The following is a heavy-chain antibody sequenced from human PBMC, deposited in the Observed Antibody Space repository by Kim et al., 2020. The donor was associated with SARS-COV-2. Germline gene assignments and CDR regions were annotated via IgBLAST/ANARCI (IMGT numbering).Heavy chain of an antibody. CDR2: IIPIFGTA. J-gene: IGHJ5*02. CDR1: GGTFSSYA. D-gene: IGHD3-10*01. V-gene: IGHV1-69*13. Sequence: SVKVSCKASGGTFSSYAISWVRQAPGQGLEWMGGIIPIFGTANYAQKFQGRVTITADESTSTAYMELSSLRSEDTAVYYCAREGPYGSGSYSFDPWGQGTLVTVSS. CDR3: AREGPYGSGSYSFDP.